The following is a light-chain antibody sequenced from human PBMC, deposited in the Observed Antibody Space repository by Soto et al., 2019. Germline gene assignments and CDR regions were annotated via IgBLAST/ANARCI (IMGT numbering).Light chain of an antibody. CDR3: QKHDGVPL. CDR1: QDISNH. J-gene: IGKJ3*01. Sequence: DIQLTQSPSSLSASVGDRVTITCQASQDISNHLNWHQQKPGKAPNRLIYDASDLETGVPSRFSGGGSGTFFSFTINSLQPEDIATYYCQKHDGVPLFGPGTKVHIK. V-gene: IGKV1-33*01. CDR2: DAS.